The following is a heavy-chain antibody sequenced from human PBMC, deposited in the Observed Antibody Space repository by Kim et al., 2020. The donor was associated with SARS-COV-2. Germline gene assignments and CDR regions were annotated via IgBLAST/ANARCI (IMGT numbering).Heavy chain of an antibody. D-gene: IGHD3-22*01. CDR2: TYYRSKWYN. Sequence: SETLSLTCAISGDSVSSNSAAWNWIRQSPSRGLEWLGRTYYRSKWYNDYAVSVKSRITINPDTSKNQFSLQLNSVTPEDTAVYYCARTQRDYYDSSGYYHFDYWGQGTLVTVSS. CDR3: ARTQRDYYDSSGYYHFDY. CDR1: GDSVSSNSAA. V-gene: IGHV6-1*01. J-gene: IGHJ4*02.